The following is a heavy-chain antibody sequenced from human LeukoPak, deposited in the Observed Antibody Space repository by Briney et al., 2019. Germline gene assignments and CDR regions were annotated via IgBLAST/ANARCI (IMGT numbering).Heavy chain of an antibody. CDR3: ARTYCGDDCNIRYFDY. CDR1: GYTFTGYY. Sequence: ASVKVSCKASGYTFTGYYMHWVRQAPGQGLEWMGWINPNSGGTNYAQKFQGRVTMTRDTSISTAYMELSSLRSEDTAVYYCARTYCGDDCNIRYFDYWGQGTLVTVSS. J-gene: IGHJ4*02. D-gene: IGHD2-21*02. V-gene: IGHV1-2*02. CDR2: INPNSGGT.